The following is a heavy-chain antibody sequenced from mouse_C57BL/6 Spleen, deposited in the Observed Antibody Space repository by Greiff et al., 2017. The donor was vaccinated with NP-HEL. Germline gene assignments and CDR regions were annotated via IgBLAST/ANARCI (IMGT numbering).Heavy chain of an antibody. J-gene: IGHJ3*01. CDR1: GFTFTDYY. Sequence: EVQLVESGGGLVQPGGSLSLSCAASGFTFTDYYMSWVRQPPGKALEWLGFIRNKANGYTTEYSASVKGRFTISRDNSQSILYLQMNALRAEDSATYYCARWDGYYVPFAYWGQGTLVTVSA. CDR2: IRNKANGYTT. V-gene: IGHV7-3*01. D-gene: IGHD2-3*01. CDR3: ARWDGYYVPFAY.